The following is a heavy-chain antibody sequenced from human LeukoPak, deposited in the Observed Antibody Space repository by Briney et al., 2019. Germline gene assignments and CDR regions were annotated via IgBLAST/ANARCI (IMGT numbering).Heavy chain of an antibody. J-gene: IGHJ4*02. V-gene: IGHV3-23*01. CDR3: AKDRRDSSGYSDY. CDR2: ISGSGGST. D-gene: IGHD3-22*01. Sequence: GGSLRLSCAASGFTVNNNYMSWVRQAPGKGLEWVSAISGSGGSTYYADSVKGRFTISRDNSKNTLYLQMNSLRAEDTAVYYCAKDRRDSSGYSDYWGQGTLVTVSS. CDR1: GFTVNNNY.